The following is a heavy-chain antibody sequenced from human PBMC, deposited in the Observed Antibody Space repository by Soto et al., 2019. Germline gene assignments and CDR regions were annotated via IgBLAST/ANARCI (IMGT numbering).Heavy chain of an antibody. J-gene: IGHJ4*02. CDR2: INAGNGNT. V-gene: IGHV1-3*01. Sequence: QVQLVQSGAEVKKPGASVKVSCKASGYTFTSYAMHWVRQAPGQRLEWMGWINAGNGNTKYSQKFQGRVTITRDTNASTAYMELSSMSSEDTAVNYCARGDSSSSYSLDYWGQGTLVTVSS. CDR1: GYTFTSYA. CDR3: ARGDSSSSYSLDY. D-gene: IGHD6-13*01.